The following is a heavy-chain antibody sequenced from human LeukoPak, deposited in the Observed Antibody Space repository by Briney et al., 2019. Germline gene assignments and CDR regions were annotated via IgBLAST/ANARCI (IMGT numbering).Heavy chain of an antibody. Sequence: GGSLRLSCAASGFTFSSYAMHWVRQAPGKGLEWVAVISYGGSNKYYADSVKGRFTISRDNSKNTLYLQMNSLRAEDTAVYYCARPPPYYYVSSGYYPAAFDIWGQGTMVTVSS. CDR1: GFTFSSYA. J-gene: IGHJ3*02. CDR3: ARPPPYYYVSSGYYPAAFDI. V-gene: IGHV3-30-3*01. D-gene: IGHD3-22*01. CDR2: ISYGGSNK.